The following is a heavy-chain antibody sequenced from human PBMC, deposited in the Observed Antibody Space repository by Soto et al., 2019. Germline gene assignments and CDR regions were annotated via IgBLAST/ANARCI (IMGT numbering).Heavy chain of an antibody. D-gene: IGHD3-22*01. Sequence: AGSLRLSCAASGFTFSSYRMNWVRQAPGKGLEWVSSISSSSSYIYYADSVKGRFTISRDNAKNSLYLQMNSLRAEDTAVYYCARGAYYYDSNYYGMDVWGQGTTVTVYS. V-gene: IGHV3-21*01. CDR3: ARGAYYYDSNYYGMDV. J-gene: IGHJ6*02. CDR1: GFTFSSYR. CDR2: ISSSSSYI.